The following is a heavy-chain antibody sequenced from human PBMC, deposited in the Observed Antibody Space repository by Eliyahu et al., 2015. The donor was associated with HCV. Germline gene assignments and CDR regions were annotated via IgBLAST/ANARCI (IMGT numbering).Heavy chain of an antibody. D-gene: IGHD1-1*01. Sequence: EVKLVESGGGLVHPGGSLRLSCAASGFTFSSYWMTWVRQAPGKGLEWVGNINEYGSGANYVDSVKGRFTISRDNPKNSLYLQMNSLRVEDSAVYYCSTKKDVWGQGTTVTVSS. J-gene: IGHJ6*02. V-gene: IGHV3-7*01. CDR1: GFTFSSYW. CDR3: STKKDV. CDR2: INEYGSGA.